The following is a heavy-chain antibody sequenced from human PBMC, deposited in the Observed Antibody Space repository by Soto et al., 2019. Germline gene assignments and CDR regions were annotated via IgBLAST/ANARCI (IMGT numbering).Heavy chain of an antibody. CDR2: INHRGST. CDR3: ARVGCYYYYYMDV. Sequence: SQTLSLTGAVYRGSFSGYYWSWTRQPPGKGLEGMGEINHRGSTNYNPSLKRRVTISVDTSKNQFSPKLSSVTAADTAVYYCARVGCYYYYYMDVWGQGTTVTVSS. CDR1: RGSFSGYY. J-gene: IGHJ6*03. V-gene: IGHV4-34*01. D-gene: IGHD6-19*01.